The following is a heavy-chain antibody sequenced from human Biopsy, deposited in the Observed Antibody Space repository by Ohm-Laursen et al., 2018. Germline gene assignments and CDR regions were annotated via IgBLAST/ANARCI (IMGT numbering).Heavy chain of an antibody. CDR3: ATFRASWDTTQGGDY. J-gene: IGHJ4*02. CDR1: GVSISVDGYY. CDR2: IYHSGTT. V-gene: IGHV4-31*03. Sequence: TLSLTCTVSGVSISVDGYYWAWIRQLPGKGLDWIGYIYHSGTTYYNPSLKSRRTMSVDKSKNEFSLRLRSVTAADTAVYFCATFRASWDTTQGGDYWGQGTLVTVSS. D-gene: IGHD1-26*01.